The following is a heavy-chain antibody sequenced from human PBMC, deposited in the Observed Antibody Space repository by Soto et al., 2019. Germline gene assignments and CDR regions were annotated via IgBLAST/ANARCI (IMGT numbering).Heavy chain of an antibody. Sequence: VLLQESGPGLLRPSETLSLTCTVSDDSFRGAEYYWSWIRQPLGKGPEWIGYTYYNGDTKYNPALRSRVTMSEDTSKNQFSLRLSAVTAADTAVYFCARGSAYIDGWRTFDLWGRGILVTVSS. CDR3: ARGSAYIDGWRTFDL. V-gene: IGHV4-61*08. CDR2: TYYNGDT. D-gene: IGHD6-19*01. J-gene: IGHJ4*02. CDR1: DDSFRGAEYY.